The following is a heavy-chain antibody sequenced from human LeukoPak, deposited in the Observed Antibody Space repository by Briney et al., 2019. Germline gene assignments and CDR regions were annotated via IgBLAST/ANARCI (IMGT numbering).Heavy chain of an antibody. J-gene: IGHJ4*02. CDR2: IYYSGST. CDR1: GGSISSYY. D-gene: IGHD3-9*01. CDR3: AKGSELRYFDWRIDY. Sequence: SETLSLTCTVAGGSISSYYWSWIRQPPGKGLEWIVYIYYSGSTNYNPSLKSRVTISVDTSKNQLSLKLSSVPAADTAVYYCAKGSELRYFDWRIDYWGQGTLVTVSS. V-gene: IGHV4-59*01.